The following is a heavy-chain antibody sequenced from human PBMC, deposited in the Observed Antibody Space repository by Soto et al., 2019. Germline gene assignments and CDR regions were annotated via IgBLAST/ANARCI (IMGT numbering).Heavy chain of an antibody. D-gene: IGHD2-15*01. CDR1: GFTFTSSA. V-gene: IGHV1-58*01. Sequence: QMQLVQSGPEVKKPGTSVKVSCKASGFTFTSSAVQWVRQARGQRLEWIGWIVVGSGNTNYAQKFQERVTITRDMSTSTAYMELSSLRSEDTAVYYCAVLPGGGPSHYYYYGMDVWGQGTTVTVSS. CDR3: AVLPGGGPSHYYYYGMDV. CDR2: IVVGSGNT. J-gene: IGHJ6*02.